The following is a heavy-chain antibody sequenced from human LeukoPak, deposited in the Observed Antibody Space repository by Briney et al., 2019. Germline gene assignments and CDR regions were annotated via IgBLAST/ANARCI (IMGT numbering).Heavy chain of an antibody. J-gene: IGHJ6*02. CDR3: ARDKYTGTYCGGDCYYYGMDV. D-gene: IGHD2-21*01. CDR1: GGSFSGYY. CDR2: INHSGST. Sequence: SETLSLTCAVYGGSFSGYYWSWIRQPPGKGLEWIGEINHSGSTNYNPSLKSRVTISVDTSKNQFSLKLSSVTAADTAVYYCARDKYTGTYCGGDCYYYGMDVWGQGTTVTVSS. V-gene: IGHV4-34*01.